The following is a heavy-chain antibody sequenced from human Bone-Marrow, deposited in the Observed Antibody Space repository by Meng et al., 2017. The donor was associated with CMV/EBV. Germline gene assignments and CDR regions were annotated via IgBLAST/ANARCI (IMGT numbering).Heavy chain of an antibody. Sequence: ASVKVSCKASEYTFIDRHIHWVRQAPGQGLEWMGWMNPNSGNTGYAQKFQGRVTMTRDTSTSTVYMELSSLRSEDTAVYYCARELDTTGTVSPLNVWGQGTTVTVSS. CDR2: MNPNSGNT. J-gene: IGHJ6*02. V-gene: IGHV1-8*02. CDR3: ARELDTTGTVSPLNV. D-gene: IGHD1-1*01. CDR1: EYTFIDRH.